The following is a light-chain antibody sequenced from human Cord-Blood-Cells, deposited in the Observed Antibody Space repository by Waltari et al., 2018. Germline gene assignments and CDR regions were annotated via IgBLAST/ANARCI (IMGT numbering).Light chain of an antibody. CDR2: AAS. J-gene: IGKJ2*01. V-gene: IGKV1-39*01. Sequence: DTQMTQSPSSLSAPVGDRVTITCRASQSISSYLNWYQQKPGKAPKLLIYAASSLQSGVPARFSGSGSGTDFTLTISILQPEDFATYYCQQNYSTPYTFGQGTKLEIK. CDR1: QSISSY. CDR3: QQNYSTPYT.